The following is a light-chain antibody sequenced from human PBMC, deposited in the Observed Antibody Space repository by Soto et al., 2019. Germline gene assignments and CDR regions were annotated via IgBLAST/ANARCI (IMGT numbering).Light chain of an antibody. CDR3: QQYGSSHT. CDR1: QSVSTY. V-gene: IGKV3-20*01. Sequence: EIVLTQSQATLSFSPWERDTLXSRASQSVSTYLAWYQQKPGQAPRLLIYGASSRATGIPDRFTGSGSGTDFTLTISRLEPEDFAVYYCQQYGSSHTFGQGTRLEIK. CDR2: GAS. J-gene: IGKJ5*01.